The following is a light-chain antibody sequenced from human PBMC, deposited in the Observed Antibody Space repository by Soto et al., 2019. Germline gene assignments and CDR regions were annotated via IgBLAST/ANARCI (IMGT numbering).Light chain of an antibody. CDR3: AAWDDNLSGFYV. V-gene: IGLV1-47*01. CDR2: RNS. J-gene: IGLJ1*01. Sequence: QAVVTQSPSASGTPGQRVTLSCSGSASTIGRNYVYWYQQLPGTAPKLLIYRNSQRPSGVPDRCSGSKSGTSASRAISGLRSEDESDYYCAAWDDNLSGFYVFGDGTKLTV. CDR1: ASTIGRNY.